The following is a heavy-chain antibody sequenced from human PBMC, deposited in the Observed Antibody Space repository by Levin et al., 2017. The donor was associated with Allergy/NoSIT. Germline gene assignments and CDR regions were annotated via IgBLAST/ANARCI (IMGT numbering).Heavy chain of an antibody. V-gene: IGHV3-30*04. Sequence: GESLKISCAASGFTFSTYSLHWVRQAPGKGLEWVALISDDGSNRYSADSVKGRFTISRDNSKNTLYLQMNSLRAEDTAVYYCARERSAYYSYYYYYGMDVWGQGTTVTVSS. J-gene: IGHJ6*02. CDR2: ISDDGSNR. D-gene: IGHD3-22*01. CDR1: GFTFSTYS. CDR3: ARERSAYYSYYYYYGMDV.